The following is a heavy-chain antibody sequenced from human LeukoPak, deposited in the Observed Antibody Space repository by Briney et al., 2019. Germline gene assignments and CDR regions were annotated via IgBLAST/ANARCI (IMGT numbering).Heavy chain of an antibody. D-gene: IGHD2-2*02. V-gene: IGHV3-23*01. Sequence: PSETLSLTCTVSGYSISSGYYWGWIRQPPGKGLEWVSAISGSGGSTYYADSVKGRFTISRDNSKNTLYLQMNSLRAEDTAVYYCATTPPSRYCSSTSCYTLDYWGQGTLVTVSS. CDR3: ATTPPSRYCSSTSCYTLDY. J-gene: IGHJ4*02. CDR1: GYSISSGYY. CDR2: ISGSGGST.